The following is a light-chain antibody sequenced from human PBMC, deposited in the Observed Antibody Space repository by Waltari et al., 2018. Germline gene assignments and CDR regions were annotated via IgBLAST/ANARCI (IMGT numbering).Light chain of an antibody. CDR2: GKN. CDR1: SLRTYY. J-gene: IGLJ1*01. Sequence: SSELTQDPAVSVALGQTVRITCQGDSLRTYYTHWYQQKPGQAPVLVIYGKNNRPSGIPDRLSDSSSGNTASLTIAGAQAEDEADYYCNSRDSSGNPYVFGSGTKVTVL. V-gene: IGLV3-19*01. CDR3: NSRDSSGNPYV.